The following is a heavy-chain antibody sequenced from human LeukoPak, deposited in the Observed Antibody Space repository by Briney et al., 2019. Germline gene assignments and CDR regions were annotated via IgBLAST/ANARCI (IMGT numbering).Heavy chain of an antibody. V-gene: IGHV3-48*03. Sequence: GGSLRLSCAASGFTFSSFEMNWVRQAPGKGLEWVSYISSSGHTIYYADSVKGRFTISRDNAKNSLHLQMSSLWAEDTAVYYCARDGTAPGLYFDLWGRGTLVTVSS. CDR3: ARDGTAPGLYFDL. J-gene: IGHJ4*01. D-gene: IGHD6-13*01. CDR2: ISSSGHTI. CDR1: GFTFSSFE.